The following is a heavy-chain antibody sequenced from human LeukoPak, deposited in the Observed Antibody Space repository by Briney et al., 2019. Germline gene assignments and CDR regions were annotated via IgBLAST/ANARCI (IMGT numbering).Heavy chain of an antibody. CDR1: GGSISSYY. Sequence: PSETLSLTCTVSGGSISSYYWSWIRQPPGKGLEWIGYIYYSGSTNYNPSLKSRVTISVDTSKNQFSLKLSSVTAADTAVYYCAIQGADRRRWLQSGGDAFDIWGQGTMVTVSS. D-gene: IGHD5-24*01. V-gene: IGHV4-59*01. J-gene: IGHJ3*02. CDR3: AIQGADRRRWLQSGGDAFDI. CDR2: IYYSGST.